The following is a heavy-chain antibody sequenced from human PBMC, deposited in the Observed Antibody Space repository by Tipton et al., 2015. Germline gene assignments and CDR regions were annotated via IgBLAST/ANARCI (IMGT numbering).Heavy chain of an antibody. J-gene: IGHJ4*02. CDR1: GGSFSDYY. CDR3: ASRDWLLHHFDY. CDR2: VNHSGRN. D-gene: IGHD6-19*01. Sequence: TLSLTCAVYGGSFSDYYWHWIRQPPGKGLEWIGEVNHSGRNNYNLSLKSRVTISVDKFKNQFSLKLNSVTAADAAMYYCASRDWLLHHFDYWGQGTLVTVSS. V-gene: IGHV4-34*01.